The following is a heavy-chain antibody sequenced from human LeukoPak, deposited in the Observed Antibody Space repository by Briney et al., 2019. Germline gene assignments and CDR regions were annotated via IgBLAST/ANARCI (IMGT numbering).Heavy chain of an antibody. V-gene: IGHV1-2*02. Sequence: GASVKVSCKASGYTFTDYYTHWVRQAPGQGLEWMAWINPNSGGTNYAQKFQGRVTMTRDTSISTAYMELSRLRSDDTAVYYCARDRWGYSYWYFDLWGRGTLVTVSS. D-gene: IGHD3-16*01. J-gene: IGHJ2*01. CDR1: GYTFTDYY. CDR3: ARDRWGYSYWYFDL. CDR2: INPNSGGT.